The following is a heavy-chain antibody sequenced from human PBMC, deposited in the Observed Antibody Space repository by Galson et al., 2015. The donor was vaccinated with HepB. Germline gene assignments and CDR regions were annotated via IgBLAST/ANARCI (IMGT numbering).Heavy chain of an antibody. CDR3: AKDREITMVRGVMMNY. CDR1: GFIFSSFG. Sequence: SLRLSCAASGFIFSSFGMHWVRQAPSKGLAWVAFISYDGSYKNYVGSVKGRFTISRDNSKNTLYLHMNSLRTEDTALYYCAKDREITMVRGVMMNYWGQGTLVTVSS. D-gene: IGHD3-10*01. V-gene: IGHV3-30*18. J-gene: IGHJ4*02. CDR2: ISYDGSYK.